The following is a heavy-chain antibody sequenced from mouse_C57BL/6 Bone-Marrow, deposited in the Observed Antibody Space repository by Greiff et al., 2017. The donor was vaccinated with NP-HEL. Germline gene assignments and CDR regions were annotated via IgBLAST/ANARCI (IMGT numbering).Heavy chain of an antibody. CDR3: ARDYYSNYWFAY. CDR2: ISDGGSYT. Sequence: EVKLVESGGGLVKPGGSLKLSCAASGFTFSSYAMSWVRQTPEKRLEWVATISDGGSYTYYPDNVKGRFTISRDKAKNNLYLQLSHLKSEDTAMYYCARDYYSNYWFAYWGQGTLVTVSA. V-gene: IGHV5-4*01. J-gene: IGHJ3*01. CDR1: GFTFSSYA. D-gene: IGHD2-5*01.